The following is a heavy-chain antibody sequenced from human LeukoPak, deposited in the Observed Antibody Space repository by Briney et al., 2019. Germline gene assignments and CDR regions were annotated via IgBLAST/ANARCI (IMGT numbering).Heavy chain of an antibody. J-gene: IGHJ4*02. Sequence: SETLSLTCTVSSGSISSSYWSWIRQPPGKGLEWIGDIYHSATTNYSPSLKRRVTISLETSKNQFSLKLSSVTAADTAVYYCARMAAAGPFDYWGQGTLVTVSS. CDR1: SGSISSSY. CDR2: IYHSATT. D-gene: IGHD6-13*01. V-gene: IGHV4-59*08. CDR3: ARMAAAGPFDY.